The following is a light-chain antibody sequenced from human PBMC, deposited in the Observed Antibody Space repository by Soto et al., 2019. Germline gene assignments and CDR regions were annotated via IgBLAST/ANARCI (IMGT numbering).Light chain of an antibody. CDR3: EQYANSHAP. V-gene: IGKV3-20*01. Sequence: EVALTQSPGTLSLSPGERATLSCRASPSVSSRYLGWYQQKPGQAPRLLIYGASSRATAIPDRSSGSGAGPDLPLTISRMELEDFAVYYGEQYANSHAPFGQGT. CDR1: PSVSSRY. CDR2: GAS. J-gene: IGKJ1*01.